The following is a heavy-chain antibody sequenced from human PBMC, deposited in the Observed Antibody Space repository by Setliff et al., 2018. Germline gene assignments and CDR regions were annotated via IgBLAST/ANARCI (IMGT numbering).Heavy chain of an antibody. V-gene: IGHV4-61*02. D-gene: IGHD2-15*01. CDR3: ARQSVRGLADNNWFDP. Sequence: SETLSLTCTVSGGSISSGTYYWSWIRQPAGKGLEWIGSTNYNPSLRSRVTISVDTSKNQFSLNLSSVTAADTAGYYCARQSVRGLADNNWFDPWGQGTLVTVSS. J-gene: IGHJ5*02. CDR1: GGSISSGTYY. CDR2: ST.